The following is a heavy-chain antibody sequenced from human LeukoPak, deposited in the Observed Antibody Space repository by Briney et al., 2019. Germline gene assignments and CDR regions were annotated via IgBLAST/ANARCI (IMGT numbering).Heavy chain of an antibody. J-gene: IGHJ4*02. CDR3: ARASYYDSSGYYGSFDY. D-gene: IGHD3-22*01. CDR2: IYYSGST. Sequence: ETLSLTCTVSGGSISSSSYYWGWIRQPPGKGLEWIGSIYYSGSTYYNPSLKSRVTISVDTSKNQFSLKLSSVTAADTAVYYCARASYYDSSGYYGSFDYWGQGTLVTVSS. CDR1: GGSISSSSYY. V-gene: IGHV4-39*07.